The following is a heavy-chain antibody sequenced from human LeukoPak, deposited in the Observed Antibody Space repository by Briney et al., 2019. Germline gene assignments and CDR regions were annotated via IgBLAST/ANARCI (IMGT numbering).Heavy chain of an antibody. Sequence: GGSLRLSCAASGFTFSSYAMSWVRQAPGKGLEGVSAISGSGGSTYYADSVKGRFTISRDNSKNTLYLQMNSLRAEDTAVYYCAKDGGSGSYEKSYWGQGTLVTVSS. CDR1: GFTFSSYA. J-gene: IGHJ4*02. CDR3: AKDGGSGSYEKSY. CDR2: ISGSGGST. V-gene: IGHV3-23*01. D-gene: IGHD1-26*01.